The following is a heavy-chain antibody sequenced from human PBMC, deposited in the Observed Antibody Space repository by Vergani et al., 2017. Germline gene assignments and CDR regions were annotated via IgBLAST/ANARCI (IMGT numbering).Heavy chain of an antibody. Sequence: EVQLVESGGGLVMPGGSLRLSCAASGFTFSTYSMNWVRQAPGKGLEWASSISSSSSYIYYAYSVKGRFTISRDNAKNSLYLQMNSLRAEDTAVYYCARCLGYNWNDFFHYYFMDVWGKGTTVTVSS. CDR3: ARCLGYNWNDFFHYYFMDV. CDR1: GFTFSTYS. V-gene: IGHV3-21*01. J-gene: IGHJ6*03. D-gene: IGHD1-1*01. CDR2: ISSSSSYI.